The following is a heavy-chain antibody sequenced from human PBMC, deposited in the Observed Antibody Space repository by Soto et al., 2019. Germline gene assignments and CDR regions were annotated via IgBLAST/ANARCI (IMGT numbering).Heavy chain of an antibody. CDR2: IYQSGST. J-gene: IGHJ5*02. V-gene: IGHV4-30-2*01. Sequence: QLQLQESGSGLVKPSQTLSLTCAVSGGSISSGGYSWSWIRQPPGKGLEWIGYIYQSGSTYYNPSPXSXXSKSVDRSKNQFSLKLSSVTAADTAVYYCARVPDRWGQGTLVTVSS. CDR1: GGSISSGGYS. CDR3: ARVPDR. D-gene: IGHD2-2*01.